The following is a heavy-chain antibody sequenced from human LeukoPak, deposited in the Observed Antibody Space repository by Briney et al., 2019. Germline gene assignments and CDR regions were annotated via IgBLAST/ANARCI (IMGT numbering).Heavy chain of an antibody. V-gene: IGHV3-48*04. D-gene: IGHD6-6*01. CDR2: ISSGGSTT. Sequence: GGSLRLSCAASGFTFSSYAMSWVRQAPGKGLECVSYISSGGSTTYYTGSVKGRFTISRDNGKNALYLQMNSLRAEDTAVYYCAREIAADRGFDSWGQGTLVTVSS. CDR1: GFTFSSYA. CDR3: AREIAADRGFDS. J-gene: IGHJ4*02.